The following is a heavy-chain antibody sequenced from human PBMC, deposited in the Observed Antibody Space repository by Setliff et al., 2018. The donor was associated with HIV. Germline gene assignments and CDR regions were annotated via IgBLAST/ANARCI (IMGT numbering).Heavy chain of an antibody. V-gene: IGHV3-48*03. Sequence: GGSLRLSCAASGFTLSYYSMNWVRQAPGKGLEWISYISTSGSTIYYADSVKGRFTISRDNAKNSLYLQMNSLRSEDTAVYYCAREGPQTGDHSLALFWGQGTVVPSPQ. CDR1: GFTLSYYS. CDR2: ISTSGSTI. CDR3: AREGPQTGDHSLALF. D-gene: IGHD7-27*01. J-gene: IGHJ4*02.